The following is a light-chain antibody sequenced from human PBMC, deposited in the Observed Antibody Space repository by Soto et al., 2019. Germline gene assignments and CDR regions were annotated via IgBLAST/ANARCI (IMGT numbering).Light chain of an antibody. CDR3: FSYTSSGTYV. Sequence: QSVLAKPASVSGSPGQSITISCTGTSSDVGNYKYVLWYQQHPGKAPKLMIYEVSNRPSGVSNRFSGSKSGNTASLTISGLQAEDETDYYCFSYTSSGTYVFGTGTKVTVL. CDR1: SSDVGNYKY. J-gene: IGLJ1*01. CDR2: EVS. V-gene: IGLV2-14*01.